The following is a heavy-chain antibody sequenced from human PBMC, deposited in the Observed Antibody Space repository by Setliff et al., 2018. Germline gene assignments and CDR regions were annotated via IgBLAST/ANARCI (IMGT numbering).Heavy chain of an antibody. D-gene: IGHD2-15*01. Sequence: GGSLRLSCAASGFTISYYAIHWVRQAQGKGLDWVAVSRYAENYQYYADSVKCRFTISRDNSESTLYLQMNSLRPDDTAVYHCARSAGGSSGLDYWGQGTLVTVSS. CDR1: GFTISYYA. V-gene: IGHV3-30-3*01. J-gene: IGHJ4*02. CDR3: ARSAGGSSGLDY. CDR2: SRYAENYQ.